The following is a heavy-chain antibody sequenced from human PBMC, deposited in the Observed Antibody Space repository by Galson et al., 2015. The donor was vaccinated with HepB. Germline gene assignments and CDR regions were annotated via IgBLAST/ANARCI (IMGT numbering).Heavy chain of an antibody. V-gene: IGHV3-48*01. CDR3: ARSYYGSGSYYNAFDI. CDR2: ISSSSSTI. CDR1: GFTFSRYS. Sequence: SLRLSCAASGFTFSRYSMNWVRQAPGKGLEWVSYISSSSSTIYYADPVKGRFTISRDNAKNSLYLQMNSLRAEDTAVYYCARSYYGSGSYYNAFDIWGQGTMVTVSS. D-gene: IGHD3-10*01. J-gene: IGHJ3*02.